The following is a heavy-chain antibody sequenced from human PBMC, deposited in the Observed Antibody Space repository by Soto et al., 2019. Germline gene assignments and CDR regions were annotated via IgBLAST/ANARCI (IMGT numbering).Heavy chain of an antibody. D-gene: IGHD3-3*01. CDR1: GGSFSGYY. V-gene: IGHV4-34*01. CDR2: INHSGST. CDR3: AGDFWSGYFGPPTYGMDV. Sequence: KPSETLSLTCAVYGGSFSGYYWSWIRQPPGKGLEWIGEINHSGSTNYNPSLKSRVTISVDTSKNQFSLKLSSVTAADTAVYYCAGDFWSGYFGPPTYGMDVWGQGTTVTVSS. J-gene: IGHJ6*02.